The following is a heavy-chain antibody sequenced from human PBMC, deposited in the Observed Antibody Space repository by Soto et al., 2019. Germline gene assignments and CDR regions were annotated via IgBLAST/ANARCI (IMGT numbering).Heavy chain of an antibody. D-gene: IGHD3-16*01. CDR2: IYYSGST. Sequence: SETLSLTCTVSGGSISSSSYYWGWIRQPPGKGLEWIGSIYYSGSTYYNPSLKSRVTISVDTSKNQFSLKLSSVTAADTAVYYCARRWGTTFDYWGQGTLVTVSS. V-gene: IGHV4-39*07. CDR3: ARRWGTTFDY. CDR1: GGSISSSSYY. J-gene: IGHJ4*02.